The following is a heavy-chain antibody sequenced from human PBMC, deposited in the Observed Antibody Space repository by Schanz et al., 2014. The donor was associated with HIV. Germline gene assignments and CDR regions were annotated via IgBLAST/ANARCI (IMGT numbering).Heavy chain of an antibody. Sequence: QVQLVESGGGVVQPGRSLKLSCVASGFPFNSYGMHWVRQAPGKGLEWVAVTSYDGIKKNFADSVRGRFTISRDNSKNTLFLQMNSLRADDTAVYFCAKGQYNWDDFRGMDVWGQGTTVIVSS. CDR2: TSYDGIKK. CDR1: GFPFNSYG. D-gene: IGHD1-20*01. CDR3: AKGQYNWDDFRGMDV. V-gene: IGHV3-30*18. J-gene: IGHJ6*02.